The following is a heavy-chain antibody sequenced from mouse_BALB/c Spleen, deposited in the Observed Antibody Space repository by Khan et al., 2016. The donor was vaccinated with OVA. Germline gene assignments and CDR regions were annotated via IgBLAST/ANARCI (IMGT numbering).Heavy chain of an antibody. CDR2: IDPANGDI. CDR1: GFNIKDTY. CDR3: ATRYANPFAY. Sequence: VQLKQSGAELVKPGASVKLSCTASGFNIKDTYIHWVKQRPEQGPEWIGRIDPANGDIKYDPTFQDKATIPADTSSNPASLPVSSLTSEDTAVCYCATRYANPFAYWGQGTLVSVSA. D-gene: IGHD2-1*01. J-gene: IGHJ3*01. V-gene: IGHV14-3*02.